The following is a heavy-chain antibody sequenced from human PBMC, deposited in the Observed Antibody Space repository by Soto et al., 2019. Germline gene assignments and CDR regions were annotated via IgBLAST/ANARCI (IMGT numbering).Heavy chain of an antibody. D-gene: IGHD4-17*01. CDR2: ISGSGGST. CDR1: GFTFSSYA. V-gene: IGHV3-23*01. CDR3: EKPDYGDIGAFDI. J-gene: IGHJ3*02. Sequence: EVQLLESGGGLVQPGGSLRLSCAASGFTFSSYAMSWVRQAPGKGLEWVSAISGSGGSTYYADSVKGRFTISRDNSKNTLYLQMNSLRAEDTAVYYFEKPDYGDIGAFDIWGQGTMVTVSS.